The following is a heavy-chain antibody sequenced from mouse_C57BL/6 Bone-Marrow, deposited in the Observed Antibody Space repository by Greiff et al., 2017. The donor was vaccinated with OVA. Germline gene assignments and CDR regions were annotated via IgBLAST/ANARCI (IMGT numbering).Heavy chain of an antibody. Sequence: DVQLVESGGGLVKPGGSLKLSCAASGFTFSSYAMSWVRQTPEKRLEWVATISDGGSYTYYPDNVKGRFTISRDNAKNNLYLQMSHLKSEDTAMYYCARDRGYDGYYWYFDVWGTGTTVTVSS. J-gene: IGHJ1*03. CDR2: ISDGGSYT. CDR1: GFTFSSYA. V-gene: IGHV5-4*01. D-gene: IGHD2-3*01. CDR3: ARDRGYDGYYWYFDV.